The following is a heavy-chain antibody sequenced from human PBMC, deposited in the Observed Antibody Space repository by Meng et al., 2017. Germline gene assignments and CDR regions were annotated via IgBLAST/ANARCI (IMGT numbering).Heavy chain of an antibody. CDR3: ARDRPLYSSGWTDYYYYGMDV. J-gene: IGHJ6*02. Sequence: GESLKISCAASGFTFSSYEMNWVRQAPGKGLEWVSYISSSGSTIYYADSVKGRFTISRDTAKNSLYLQMNSLRDEDTAVYYCARDRPLYSSGWTDYYYYGMDVWGQGTTVTVSS. CDR1: GFTFSSYE. CDR2: ISSSGSTI. V-gene: IGHV3-48*03. D-gene: IGHD6-19*01.